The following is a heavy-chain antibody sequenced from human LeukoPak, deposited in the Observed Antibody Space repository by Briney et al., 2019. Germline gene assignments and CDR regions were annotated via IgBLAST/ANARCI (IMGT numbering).Heavy chain of an antibody. V-gene: IGHV1-2*02. D-gene: IGHD2-2*01. CDR1: GYTFTGYY. CDR3: ARVPLYCSSTSCYWVQTNSWFDP. CDR2: INPNSGGT. Sequence: ASVKVSCKASGYTFTGYYMHWVRQAPGQGLEWMGWINPNSGGTNYAQKFQGRVTMTRDTSISTAYMELSRLRSDDTAVYYCARVPLYCSSTSCYWVQTNSWFDPWGQGTLVTVSS. J-gene: IGHJ5*02.